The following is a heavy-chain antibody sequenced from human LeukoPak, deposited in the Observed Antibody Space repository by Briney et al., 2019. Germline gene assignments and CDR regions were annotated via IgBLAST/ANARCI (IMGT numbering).Heavy chain of an antibody. CDR1: GGSISSSSYY. V-gene: IGHV4-39*01. CDR3: AMYSGSWHYFDY. J-gene: IGHJ4*02. CDR2: IYYSGST. Sequence: SETLSLTCTVSGGSISSSSYYWGWIRQPPGKGLEWIGSIYYSGSTYYNPSLKSRVTISVDTSKNQFSLKLSSVTAADTAVYYCAMYSGSWHYFDYWGQGTLVTISS. D-gene: IGHD6-13*01.